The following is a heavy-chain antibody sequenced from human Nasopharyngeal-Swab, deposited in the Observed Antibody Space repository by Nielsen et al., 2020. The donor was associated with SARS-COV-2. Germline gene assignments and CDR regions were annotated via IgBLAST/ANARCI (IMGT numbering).Heavy chain of an antibody. Sequence: GESLKISCAASGLTLSNGWTSWVSQSSGKGLEWVGRIKSKTDGGTTDYAAPVKGRFTISRDDSKNTLYLQMNSLKTEDTAVYYCTTALVPSYYYYGMDVWGQGTTVTVSS. J-gene: IGHJ6*02. CDR3: TTALVPSYYYYGMDV. CDR2: IKSKTDGGTT. V-gene: IGHV3-15*01. CDR1: GLTLSNGW.